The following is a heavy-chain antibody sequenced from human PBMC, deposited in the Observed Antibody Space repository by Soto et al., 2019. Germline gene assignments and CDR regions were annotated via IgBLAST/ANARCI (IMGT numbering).Heavy chain of an antibody. V-gene: IGHV4-30-2*01. CDR3: TRDLDIGHRGYGQSNV. CDR2: IYHGGTT. J-gene: IGHJ6*02. CDR1: GGFISSGDSS. Sequence: SETLSLTCAVSGGFISSGDSSWSWIRQPPGRGLEWIGHIYHGGTTFYNPSLKSRVAISEDRSKNQFSLNLSSVTAADTAVYYCTRDLDIGHRGYGQSNVWGQGKTVTVSS. D-gene: IGHD5-12*01.